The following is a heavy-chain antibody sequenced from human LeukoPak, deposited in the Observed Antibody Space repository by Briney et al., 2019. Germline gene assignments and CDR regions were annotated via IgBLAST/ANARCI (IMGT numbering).Heavy chain of an antibody. V-gene: IGHV3-23*01. Sequence: GGSLRLSCTASGFTFSSYAMTWVRQAPGKGLERVSSLSDRSDRTFYADSVKGRFTISRDNSKNTLFLQMNSLRVEDTAVYYCAKGPRQGSLDNWGQGTLVTVSS. D-gene: IGHD1-1*01. J-gene: IGHJ4*02. CDR1: GFTFSSYA. CDR2: LSDRSDRT. CDR3: AKGPRQGSLDN.